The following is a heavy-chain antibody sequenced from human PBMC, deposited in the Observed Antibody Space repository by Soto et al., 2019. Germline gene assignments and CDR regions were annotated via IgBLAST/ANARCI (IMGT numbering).Heavy chain of an antibody. J-gene: IGHJ6*02. Sequence: GASVKVSCKASGYTFTGYCMHWVRQAPGQGLEWMGWINPNSGGTNYAQKFQGRVTMTRDTSISTAYMELSRLRSDDTAVYYCARSWIAVAGTGYYYYGMDVWGQGTTVTVSS. CDR1: GYTFTGYC. D-gene: IGHD6-19*01. CDR3: ARSWIAVAGTGYYYYGMDV. V-gene: IGHV1-2*02. CDR2: INPNSGGT.